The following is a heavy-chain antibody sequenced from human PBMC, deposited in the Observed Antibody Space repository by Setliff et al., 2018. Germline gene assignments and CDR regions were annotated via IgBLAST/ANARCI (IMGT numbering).Heavy chain of an antibody. CDR3: ARVRGHFDY. J-gene: IGHJ4*02. CDR2: MNPNSGNT. V-gene: IGHV1-8*03. CDR1: GYTFTSYA. Sequence: ASVKVSCKASGYTFTSYAISWVRQATGQGLEWMGWMNPNSGNTGYAQKFQGRVTITRNTSISTAYMELSSLRSEDTAVYYCARVRGHFDYWGQGTLVTAPQ.